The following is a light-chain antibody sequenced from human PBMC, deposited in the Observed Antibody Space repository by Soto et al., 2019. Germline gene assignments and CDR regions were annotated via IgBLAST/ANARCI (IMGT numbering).Light chain of an antibody. CDR1: SMDVGGYNY. CDR3: SSYTSSSTVV. V-gene: IGLV2-14*01. CDR2: EVS. Sequence: QSVWTQPASVLGPPGRSTTSSGTGPSMDVGGYNYVSWYQQHPGKAPKLMIYEVSNRPSGVSNRFSGSKSGNTASLTISGLQAEDEADYYCSSYTSSSTVVFGGGTKVTVL. J-gene: IGLJ2*01.